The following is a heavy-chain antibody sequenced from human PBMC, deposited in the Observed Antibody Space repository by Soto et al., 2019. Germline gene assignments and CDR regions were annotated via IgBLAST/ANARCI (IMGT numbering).Heavy chain of an antibody. D-gene: IGHD2-2*01. CDR3: ARKVPPQLPPAIDY. V-gene: IGHV3-21*01. CDR2: ISSSSSYI. J-gene: IGHJ4*02. CDR1: GFTFSSYS. Sequence: GGSLRLSCAASGFTFSSYSMNWVRQAPGKGLEWVSSISSSSSYIYYADSVKGRFTISRDNAKNSLYLQMNSLRAEDTAVYYCARKVPPQLPPAIDYWGQGTLVTVSS.